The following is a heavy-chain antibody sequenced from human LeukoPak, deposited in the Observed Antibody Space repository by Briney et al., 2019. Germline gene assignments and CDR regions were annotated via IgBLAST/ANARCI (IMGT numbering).Heavy chain of an antibody. CDR3: ARETDFWSGYYRTNWFDP. J-gene: IGHJ5*02. CDR1: GYTLTSYA. D-gene: IGHD3-3*01. CDR2: INTNTGNP. Sequence: ASVKVSCKASGYTLTSYAMNWVRQAPGQGLEWMGWINTNTGNPTYAQGFTGRFVFSLDTSVSTAYLQISSLKAEDTAVYYCARETDFWSGYYRTNWFDPWGQGTLVTVSS. V-gene: IGHV7-4-1*02.